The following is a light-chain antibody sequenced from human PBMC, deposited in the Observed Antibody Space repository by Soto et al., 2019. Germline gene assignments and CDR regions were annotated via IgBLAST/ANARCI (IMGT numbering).Light chain of an antibody. CDR1: QSVSSSY. CDR2: GAS. CDR3: QQYGSS. J-gene: IGKJ4*01. Sequence: EIVLTQSPGTLSLSPGERATLSCRASQSVSSSYLACYQQKPGQAPRLLIYGASSRATGIPDRFSGSGSGTDFTLTISRLEPEDFAVYYCQQYGSSFGGGTKVEIK. V-gene: IGKV3-20*01.